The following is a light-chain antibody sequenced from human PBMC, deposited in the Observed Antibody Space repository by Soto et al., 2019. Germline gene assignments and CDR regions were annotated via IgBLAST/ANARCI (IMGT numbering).Light chain of an antibody. J-gene: IGKJ3*01. CDR2: GAS. Sequence: DIQMTQSPSSLSVSGGDRVTITCRASQGITNYLAWYQQKPGKVPKLLIYGASTLQSGVPSRFSGSGSGTDFTLTINSVQPEDVATYYCQKYDRAPFTFGPGTKVDIK. CDR3: QKYDRAPFT. V-gene: IGKV1-27*01. CDR1: QGITNY.